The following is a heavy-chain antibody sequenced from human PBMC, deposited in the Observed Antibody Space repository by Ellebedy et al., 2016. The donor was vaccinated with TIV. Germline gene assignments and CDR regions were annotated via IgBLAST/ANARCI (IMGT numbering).Heavy chain of an antibody. CDR1: GYTFGTYG. J-gene: IGHJ4*02. CDR3: ARGEVLLDY. CDR2: IAPNDGRT. V-gene: IGHV1-18*01. Sequence: AASVKVSCKTSGYTFGTYGITWVRQAPGQGLDWMGWIAPNDGRTNYAQKLKGRVTITTDTSTITAYMELRSLRSEDTAVYYCARGEVLLDYWGQGTLVTVSS. D-gene: IGHD1-26*01.